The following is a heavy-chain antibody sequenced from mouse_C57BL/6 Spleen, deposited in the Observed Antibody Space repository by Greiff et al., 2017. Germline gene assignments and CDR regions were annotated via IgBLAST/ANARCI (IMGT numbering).Heavy chain of an antibody. CDR2: IDPSDSET. CDR1: GYTFTSYW. D-gene: IGHD2-1*01. V-gene: IGHV1-52*01. J-gene: IGHJ1*03. CDR3: ARRANLLPGSFDV. Sequence: QVQLQQPGAELVRPGSSVKLSCKASGYTFTSYWMHWVKQRPIQGLEWIGNIDPSDSETHYNQKFKDKATLTVDRSSSTAYMQLSSLTSEDSAVYYGARRANLLPGSFDVWGTGTTVTVSS.